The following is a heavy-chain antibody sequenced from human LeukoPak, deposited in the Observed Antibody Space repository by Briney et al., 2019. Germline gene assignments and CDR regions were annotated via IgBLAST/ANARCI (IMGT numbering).Heavy chain of an antibody. J-gene: IGHJ6*02. CDR1: GYTFTGYY. CDR2: INPNSGGP. CDR3: ARVTTRMVGGYYYYFGMDV. Sequence: ASVTVSCKASGYTFTGYYMHWVRQAPGQGLEWMGWINPNSGGPNYAQKFQGRATMTRDTSISTAYMELSRLRSDDTAVYYCARVTTRMVGGYYYYFGMDVWGQGTTVTVSS. D-gene: IGHD3-10*01. V-gene: IGHV1-2*02.